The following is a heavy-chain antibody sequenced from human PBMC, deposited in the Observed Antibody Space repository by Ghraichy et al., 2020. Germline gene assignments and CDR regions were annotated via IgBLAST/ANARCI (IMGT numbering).Heavy chain of an antibody. CDR3: ARERFTENYYYGMDV. V-gene: IGHV3-7*03. Sequence: GGSLRLSCAASGFTFSSYWMSWVRQAPGKGLEWVANIKQDGSEKYYVDSVKGRFTISRDNAKNSLYLQMNSLRAEDTAVYYCARERFTENYYYGMDVWGQGTTLTV. CDR2: IKQDGSEK. J-gene: IGHJ6*02. CDR1: GFTFSSYW.